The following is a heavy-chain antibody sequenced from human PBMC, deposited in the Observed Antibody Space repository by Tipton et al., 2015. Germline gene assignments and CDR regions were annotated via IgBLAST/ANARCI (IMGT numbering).Heavy chain of an antibody. Sequence: QSGAEVKKPGASVKVSCKASGYTLTDYFMHWVRQAPGQGLEWMGWINTINGDTNHAQKFPDRVTMTRDTSITTAYMELGSLRSDDTAVYYCTRGGYDYSPMDYWGQGALVIVSS. CDR1: GYTLTDYF. CDR3: TRGGYDYSPMDY. D-gene: IGHD5-12*01. V-gene: IGHV1-2*02. CDR2: INTINGDT. J-gene: IGHJ4*02.